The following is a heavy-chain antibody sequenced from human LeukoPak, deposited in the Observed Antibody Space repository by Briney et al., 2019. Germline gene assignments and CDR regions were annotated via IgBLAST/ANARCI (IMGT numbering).Heavy chain of an antibody. V-gene: IGHV1-18*01. D-gene: IGHD4-11*01. CDR2: ISAYNGNT. CDR1: GYTFTSYG. Sequence: ASVKVSCKASGYTFTSYGISWARQAPGQGLEWVGWISAYNGNTNYAQKLQGRVTMTTDTSTSTAYMELRSLRSDDTAVYYCARHPRATVTYYYYYMDVWGKGTTVTVSS. CDR3: ARHPRATVTYYYYYMDV. J-gene: IGHJ6*03.